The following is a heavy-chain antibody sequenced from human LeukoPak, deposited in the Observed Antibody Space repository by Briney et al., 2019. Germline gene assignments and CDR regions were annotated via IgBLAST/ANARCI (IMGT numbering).Heavy chain of an antibody. CDR3: AKDGTEGSDHYGPFDY. CDR2: ISGSGGKT. V-gene: IGHV3-23*01. Sequence: GGSLRLSCAASGFTFRSYAMSWVRQAPGKGLEWVSAISGSGGKTFYADSVKGRFTISRDNSKTTLYLQMNSLRAEDTAVYFCAKDGTEGSDHYGPFDYWGQGTLVTVSP. J-gene: IGHJ4*02. D-gene: IGHD4-17*01. CDR1: GFTFRSYA.